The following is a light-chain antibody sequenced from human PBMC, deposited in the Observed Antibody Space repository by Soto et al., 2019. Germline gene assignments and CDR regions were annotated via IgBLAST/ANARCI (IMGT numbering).Light chain of an antibody. V-gene: IGKV1-39*01. CDR2: AAS. CDR1: QSISSY. Sequence: DIQMTQSPSSLSASVGDRVTITCRASQSISSYLNWYQQKPGKDPKLLIYAASSLQSGVPSRFSGSGSGTDFTLTISSLQPEDVATYYCQQSYSTPTVGGGTKVEIK. CDR3: QQSYSTPT. J-gene: IGKJ4*01.